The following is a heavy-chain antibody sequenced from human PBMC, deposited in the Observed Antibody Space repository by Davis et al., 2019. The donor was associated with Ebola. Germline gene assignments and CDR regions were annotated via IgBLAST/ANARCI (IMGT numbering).Heavy chain of an antibody. D-gene: IGHD3-9*01. CDR1: GFPFSTFW. V-gene: IGHV3-21*01. CDR3: ARVDILTGYNSHFYYGMDV. Sequence: GESLKISCAASGFPFSTFWMTWVRQAPGTGLEWVSSLSSSSTYRYYVDSVKGRFTIPRDDAKNSLYLQMNSLRAEDTAVYFCARVDILTGYNSHFYYGMDVWGKGTTVTVSS. CDR2: LSSSSTYR. J-gene: IGHJ6*04.